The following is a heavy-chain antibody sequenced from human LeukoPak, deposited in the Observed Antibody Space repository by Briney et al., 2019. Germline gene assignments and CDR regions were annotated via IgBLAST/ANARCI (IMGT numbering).Heavy chain of an antibody. CDR2: INHSGST. CDR3: ARGAPGIAVAGIPYYYYYYMDV. CDR1: GGSFSGYY. V-gene: IGHV4-34*01. D-gene: IGHD6-19*01. Sequence: SETLSLTCAVYGGSFSGYYWSWIRQPPGKGLEWIGEINHSGSTNYNPSLKSRVTISVDTSKNQFSLKLSSVTAADTAVYYCARGAPGIAVAGIPYYYYYYMDVWGKGTTVTVSS. J-gene: IGHJ6*03.